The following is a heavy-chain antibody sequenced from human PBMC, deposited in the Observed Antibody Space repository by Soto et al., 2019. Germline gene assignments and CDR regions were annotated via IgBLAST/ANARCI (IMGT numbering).Heavy chain of an antibody. J-gene: IGHJ5*02. CDR3: ARGGDDGVITKDNWFDP. Sequence: GGSLRLSCAASGFTFSSYGMHWVRQAPGKGLEWVAVIWYDGSNKYYADSVKGRFTISRDNSKNTLYLQMNSLRVEDTAVYYCARGGDDGVITKDNWFDPWGQGTLVTVSS. D-gene: IGHD3-22*01. CDR2: IWYDGSNK. V-gene: IGHV3-33*01. CDR1: GFTFSSYG.